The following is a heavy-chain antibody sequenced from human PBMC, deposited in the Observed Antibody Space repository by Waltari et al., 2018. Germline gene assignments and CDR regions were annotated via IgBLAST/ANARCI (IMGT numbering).Heavy chain of an antibody. CDR1: GFTFSSYA. CDR3: ARNWEDTVTTAIYFDY. V-gene: IGHV3-23*01. CDR2: ISGSGGCT. J-gene: IGHJ4*02. D-gene: IGHD4-17*01. Sequence: EVQLLESGGGLVQPGGSLRLSCAASGFTFSSYAMSWVRQAPGKGLEWVSAISGSGGCTYYADSVKGRFTITRDNSKNTLYLQMNSLRAEDTAVYYCARNWEDTVTTAIYFDYWGQGTLVTVSS.